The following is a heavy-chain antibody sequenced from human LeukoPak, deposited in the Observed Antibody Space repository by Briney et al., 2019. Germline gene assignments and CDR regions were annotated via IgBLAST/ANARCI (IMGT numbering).Heavy chain of an antibody. CDR1: GFTFDDYA. D-gene: IGHD6-6*01. Sequence: GGSLRLSCAASGFTFDDYAMHWVRQAPGKGLEWVSGISWNSGSIGYADSVKGRFTISRDNAKNSLYLQMNSLRAEDTALYYCAKDTRDSSSSADFDYWGQGTLVIVSS. J-gene: IGHJ4*02. V-gene: IGHV3-9*01. CDR3: AKDTRDSSSSADFDY. CDR2: ISWNSGSI.